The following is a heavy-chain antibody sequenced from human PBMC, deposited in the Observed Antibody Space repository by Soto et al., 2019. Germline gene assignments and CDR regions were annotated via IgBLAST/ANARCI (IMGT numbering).Heavy chain of an antibody. CDR1: GFTFSNAW. CDR2: IKSKTDGGTT. Sequence: GGSLRLSCAASGFTFSNAWMNWVRQAPGKGLEWVGRIKSKTDGGTTDYAAPVKGRFTISRDDSKNTLYLQMNSLKTEDTAVYYCTTVDFWSGYEVWDDYWGQGTLVTVSS. CDR3: TTVDFWSGYEVWDDY. D-gene: IGHD3-3*01. J-gene: IGHJ4*02. V-gene: IGHV3-15*07.